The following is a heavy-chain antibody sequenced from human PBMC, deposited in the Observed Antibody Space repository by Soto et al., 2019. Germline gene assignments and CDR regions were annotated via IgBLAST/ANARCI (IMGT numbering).Heavy chain of an antibody. J-gene: IGHJ4*02. CDR3: ARKLTSVTFYFDY. V-gene: IGHV4-31*03. Sequence: TLSLTCTVSGGSINSGGYYWSWIRQHPGKGLEWIGYIFYSGTTYYNPSLKSRLSISMDTSNNQFSLKLSSVTAADTAVYYCARKLTSVTFYFDYWGQGTPVTVSS. D-gene: IGHD4-17*01. CDR1: GGSINSGGYY. CDR2: IFYSGTT.